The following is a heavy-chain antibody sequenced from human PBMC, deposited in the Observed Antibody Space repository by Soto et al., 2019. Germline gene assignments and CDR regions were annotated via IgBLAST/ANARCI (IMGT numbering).Heavy chain of an antibody. Sequence: RAPVKVSCKASGYTFTDYGISWVRQAPGQGLQWMGWITAFNGNTKYAQQFQGRVTMTTDTSTSTAYMELRSLESDDTAVYYCARISQSDFWSGYYYFFDYWGQGTLVTVSS. D-gene: IGHD3-3*01. CDR3: ARISQSDFWSGYYYFFDY. J-gene: IGHJ4*02. CDR1: GYTFTDYG. V-gene: IGHV1-18*01. CDR2: ITAFNGNT.